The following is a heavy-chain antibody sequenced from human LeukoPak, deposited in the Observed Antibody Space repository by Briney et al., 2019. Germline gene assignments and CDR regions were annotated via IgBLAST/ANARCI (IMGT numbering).Heavy chain of an antibody. J-gene: IGHJ4*02. CDR3: ARDFCSSTSCYNVKDY. D-gene: IGHD2-2*02. CDR1: GYTFTSYG. V-gene: IGHV1-18*01. Sequence: ASVKVSCKASGYTFTSYGISWVRQAPGQGLEWMGWISAYNGNTNYAQKLQGRVTTTTDTSTSTAYMELRSLRSDDTAVYYCARDFCSSTSCYNVKDYWGQGTLVTVSS. CDR2: ISAYNGNT.